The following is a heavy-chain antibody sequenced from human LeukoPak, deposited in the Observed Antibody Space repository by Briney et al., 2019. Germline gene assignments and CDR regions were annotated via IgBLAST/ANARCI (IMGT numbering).Heavy chain of an antibody. D-gene: IGHD3-16*01. CDR3: ARHDPWGY. J-gene: IGHJ4*02. CDR1: GYSISSSSGYY. V-gene: IGHV4-39*01. CDR2: IDYSGTT. Sequence: SETLSLTCTVSGYSISSSSGYYWGWIRQPPGKGLEWIGSIDYSGTTYYSVSLKSRLTISVDTSKNQFSLKLSSVTAADTAVYYCARHDPWGYWGQGTLVTVSS.